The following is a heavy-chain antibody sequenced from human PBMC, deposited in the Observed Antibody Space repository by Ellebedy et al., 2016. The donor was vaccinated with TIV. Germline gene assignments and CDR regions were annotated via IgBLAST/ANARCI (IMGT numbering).Heavy chain of an antibody. J-gene: IGHJ3*02. V-gene: IGHV3-7*03. CDR2: IKQDGFEK. Sequence: GESLKISCAASGFSLSNYWMTWVLQAPGRGLERVANIKQDGFEKYYVDSVKGRFTISRDNAENSLYLQMNSLGAEDTAVYYCSTSGSRSWYSAFDIWGQGTMVTVSS. CDR1: GFSLSNYW. CDR3: STSGSRSWYSAFDI. D-gene: IGHD6-13*01.